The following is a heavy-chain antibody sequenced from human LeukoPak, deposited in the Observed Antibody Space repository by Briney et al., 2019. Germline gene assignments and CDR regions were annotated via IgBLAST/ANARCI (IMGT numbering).Heavy chain of an antibody. J-gene: IGHJ4*02. Sequence: GGSLRLSCAASGFTFSSYAMSWVRQAPGKGLEWVSAISGSGGSTYYADSVKGRFTISRDNSKNTLSLQMNSLRAEDTAVYYCAKAGDPNTYYYDSSGQGFDYWGQGTLVTVSS. CDR1: GFTFSSYA. CDR3: AKAGDPNTYYYDSSGQGFDY. V-gene: IGHV3-23*01. D-gene: IGHD3-22*01. CDR2: ISGSGGST.